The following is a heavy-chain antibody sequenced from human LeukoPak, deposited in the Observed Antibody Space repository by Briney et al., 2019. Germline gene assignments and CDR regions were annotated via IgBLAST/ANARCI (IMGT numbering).Heavy chain of an antibody. CDR2: INGDGSTT. CDR1: GCTLSTYW. J-gene: IGHJ4*02. CDR3: AKGGGYESARDY. V-gene: IGHV3-74*03. Sequence: PGWSLRLSCTACGCTLSTYWMNSLRQTPGKGLVWVAFINGDGSTTTHADSVKGRFTISRDNAKNTAYLQMNSLRDEDTAVYYCAKGGGYESARDYWGQGTLVTVSS. D-gene: IGHD5-12*01.